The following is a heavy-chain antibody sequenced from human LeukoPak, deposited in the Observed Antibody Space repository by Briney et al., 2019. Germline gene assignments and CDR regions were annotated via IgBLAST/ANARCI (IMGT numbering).Heavy chain of an antibody. CDR2: IYYSGST. J-gene: IGHJ4*02. V-gene: IGHV4-39*01. CDR1: GGSISSSSYY. CDR3: ARTRDSGSSDY. Sequence: PSETLSLTCTVSGGSISSSSYYWGWIRQPPGKGLEWIGSIYYSGSTYYNPSLKSRVTISVDTSKNQFSLKLSSVTAADTAVYYCARTRDSGSSDYWGQGTLVTVSS. D-gene: IGHD3-10*01.